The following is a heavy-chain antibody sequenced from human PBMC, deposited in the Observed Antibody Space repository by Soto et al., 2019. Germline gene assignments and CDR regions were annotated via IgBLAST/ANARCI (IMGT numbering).Heavy chain of an antibody. CDR2: INSDGSTT. J-gene: IGHJ4*02. D-gene: IGHD6-19*01. V-gene: IGHV3-74*01. CDR3: ASGGFKQWLLDY. CDR1: GFTFSSYW. Sequence: EVQLVESGGGLVQPGGSLRLSCAASGFTFSSYWIHWVRQAPGKGLVWVSRINSDGSTTNYADSVKGRFTISRDNAKNTVYLQMNSLRAEDTAVYYCASGGFKQWLLDYWGQGTLVTVSS.